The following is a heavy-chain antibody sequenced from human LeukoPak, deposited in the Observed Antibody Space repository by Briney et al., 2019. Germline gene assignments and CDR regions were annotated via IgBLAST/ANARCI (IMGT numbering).Heavy chain of an antibody. J-gene: IGHJ4*02. Sequence: GRSLRLSCAASGFTFSSYAMNWVRQAPGKGLEWVSIISGSGDSTYYADSVKGRFTISRDNSKNTLYLQMNSLRAEDTAVYYCAKIADPTTFDYWGQGTLVTVSS. V-gene: IGHV3-23*01. D-gene: IGHD5-12*01. CDR2: ISGSGDST. CDR3: AKIADPTTFDY. CDR1: GFTFSSYA.